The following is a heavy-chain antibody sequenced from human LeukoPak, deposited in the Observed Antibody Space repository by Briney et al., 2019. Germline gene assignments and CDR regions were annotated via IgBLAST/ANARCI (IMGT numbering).Heavy chain of an antibody. Sequence: GGSLRLSCAASGFTFSSYEMHWVRQAPGKGLEWVSYISSSGSTIYYADSVKGRFTISRDNSKNTLYLQMNSLRAEDTAVYYCAKGRYCSSTSCDYYYYYMDVWGKGTTVTVSS. D-gene: IGHD2-2*01. CDR3: AKGRYCSSTSCDYYYYYMDV. V-gene: IGHV3-48*03. CDR2: ISSSGSTI. J-gene: IGHJ6*03. CDR1: GFTFSSYE.